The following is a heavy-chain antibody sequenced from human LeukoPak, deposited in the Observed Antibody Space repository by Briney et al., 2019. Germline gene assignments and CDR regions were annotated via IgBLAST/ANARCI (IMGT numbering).Heavy chain of an antibody. Sequence: SETLSLTCTVSGGSISGSNYYWGWVRQSPEKGLEWIGSTIYSGTTHYDPSLRSRVTISVDTSKSQFSLRLTSVTAADTAVYYCARDFGDHRIDYWGQGTLVTVSS. CDR2: TIYSGTT. V-gene: IGHV4-39*01. D-gene: IGHD4-17*01. CDR3: ARDFGDHRIDY. J-gene: IGHJ4*02. CDR1: GGSISGSNYY.